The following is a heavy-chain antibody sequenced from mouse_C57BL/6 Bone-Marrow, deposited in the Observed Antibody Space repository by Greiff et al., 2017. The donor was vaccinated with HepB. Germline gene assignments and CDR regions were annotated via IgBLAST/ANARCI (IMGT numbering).Heavy chain of an antibody. CDR2: INPGSGGT. Sequence: VQLQQSGAELVRPGTSVKVSCKASGYAFTNYLIEWVKQRPGQGLEWIGVINPGSGGTNYNEKFKGKATLTADKSSSTAYMQLSSLTSEDSAVYFCARSQHYYGSSPYWGQGTLVTVSA. J-gene: IGHJ3*01. V-gene: IGHV1-54*01. D-gene: IGHD1-1*01. CDR3: ARSQHYYGSSPY. CDR1: GYAFTNYL.